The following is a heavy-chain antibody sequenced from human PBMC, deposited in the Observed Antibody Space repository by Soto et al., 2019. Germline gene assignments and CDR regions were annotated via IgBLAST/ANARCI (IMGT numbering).Heavy chain of an antibody. CDR3: GKILVGATGHTDADA. CDR2: IDNNGVT. V-gene: IGHV4-39*01. J-gene: IGHJ5*02. Sequence: SETLSLTCIVSGGSVSSNGHYWGWIRQPPGKGLEWIGSIDNNGVTNYNSSLKSRVTISRDTSKNQFSLRLTSVTAADTAVYYCGKILVGATGHTDADACGPGTLVTVSS. D-gene: IGHD2-15*01. CDR1: GGSVSSNGHY.